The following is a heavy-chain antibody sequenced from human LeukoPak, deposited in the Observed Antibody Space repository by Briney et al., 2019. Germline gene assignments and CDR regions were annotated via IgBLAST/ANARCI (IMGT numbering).Heavy chain of an antibody. D-gene: IGHD2-15*01. CDR3: ARDCSGGSCLDY. CDR2: IYYSGST. J-gene: IGHJ4*02. CDR1: GGSISSGGYY. V-gene: IGHV4-31*03. Sequence: SETLSLTCTVSGGSISSGGYYWSWIRQHPGKGLEWIGYIYYSGSTYYNPSLKSRVTISVDTSKNQFSLKLSSVTAADTAVYYRARDCSGGSCLDYWGQGTLVTVSS.